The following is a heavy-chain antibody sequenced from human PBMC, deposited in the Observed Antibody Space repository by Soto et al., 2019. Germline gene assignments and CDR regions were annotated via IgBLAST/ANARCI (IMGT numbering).Heavy chain of an antibody. CDR3: ARDKTPFTYYYGSGTQGYYYYGMDV. V-gene: IGHV1-69*13. Sequence: SVKVSCKASGGTFGSYAISWVRQAPGQGLEWMGGIIPIFGTANYAQKFQGRVTITADESTSTAYMELSSLRSEDTAVYYCARDKTPFTYYYGSGTQGYYYYGMDVWGQGTTVTVSS. CDR2: IIPIFGTA. J-gene: IGHJ6*02. CDR1: GGTFGSYA. D-gene: IGHD3-10*01.